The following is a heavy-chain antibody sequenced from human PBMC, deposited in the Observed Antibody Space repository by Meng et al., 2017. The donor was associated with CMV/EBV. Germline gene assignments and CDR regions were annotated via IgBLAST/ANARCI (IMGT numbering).Heavy chain of an antibody. D-gene: IGHD3-10*01. V-gene: IGHV3-30-3*01. CDR2: ISYDGSNK. CDR3: AREDSGLNYFDY. J-gene: IGHJ4*02. CDR1: GFTFSSYA. Sequence: GGSLRLSCAASGFTFSSYAMHWVRQAPGKGLEWVAVISYDGSNKYYADSVKGRFTISRDNSKNTLYLQMNSLRAEDTAVYYCAREDSGLNYFDYWGQGTLVTV.